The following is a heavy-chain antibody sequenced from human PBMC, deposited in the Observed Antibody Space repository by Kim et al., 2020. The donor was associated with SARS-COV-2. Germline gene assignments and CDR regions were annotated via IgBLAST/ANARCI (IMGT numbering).Heavy chain of an antibody. D-gene: IGHD5-12*01. CDR2: IIPIFGTA. J-gene: IGHJ5*02. Sequence: SVKVSCKASGGTFSSYAISWVRQAPGQGLEWMGGIIPIFGTANYAQKFQGRVTITADESTSTAYMELSSLRSEDTAVYYCAREMATIRNCFDPWGQGTLVTVSS. CDR3: AREMATIRNCFDP. V-gene: IGHV1-69*13. CDR1: GGTFSSYA.